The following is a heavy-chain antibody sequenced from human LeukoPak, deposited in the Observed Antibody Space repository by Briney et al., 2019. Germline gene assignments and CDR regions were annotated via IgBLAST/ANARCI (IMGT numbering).Heavy chain of an antibody. CDR1: GFTFDDYA. J-gene: IGHJ4*02. V-gene: IGHV3-21*01. CDR2: ISSGSSYI. D-gene: IGHD2-15*01. CDR3: ASGSGYCSGGSYSDY. Sequence: GGSLRLSCAASGFTFDDYAMHWVRQAPGKGLEWVSAISSGSSYIYYADSVKGRFTISRDNAKNSLYLQMNSLRAEDTAVYYCASGSGYCSGGSYSDYWGQGTLVTVSS.